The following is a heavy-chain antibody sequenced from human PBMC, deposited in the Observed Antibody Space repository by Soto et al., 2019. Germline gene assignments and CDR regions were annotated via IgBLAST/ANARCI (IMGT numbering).Heavy chain of an antibody. V-gene: IGHV4-4*02. J-gene: IGHJ6*02. CDR1: GGSISSSNW. D-gene: IGHD4-4*01. Sequence: SETLSLTCAVSGGSISSSNWWSWVRQPPGKGLEWIGEIYHSGSTNYNPSLKSRVTISVDKSKNQFSLKLSSVTAADTAVYYCARVPTVTHLFYYYYGMDVWGQGTTVTVSS. CDR2: IYHSGST. CDR3: ARVPTVTHLFYYYYGMDV.